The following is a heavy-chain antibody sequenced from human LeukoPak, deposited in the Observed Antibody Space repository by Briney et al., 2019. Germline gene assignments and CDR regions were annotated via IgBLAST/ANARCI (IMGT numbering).Heavy chain of an antibody. CDR2: IDSKRGAT. CDR3: ARDVGGVSRFDP. J-gene: IGHJ5*02. D-gene: IGHD1-26*01. V-gene: IGHV1-2*02. CDR1: GYTFADYY. Sequence: ASVKVSCKASGYTFADYYLHWVRQAPGQGLEWMGWIDSKRGATHYEQKFQGTGTMTRDTSITTDYFELSSLKFAATAVYYCARDVGGVSRFDPWGQGTLVTVSS.